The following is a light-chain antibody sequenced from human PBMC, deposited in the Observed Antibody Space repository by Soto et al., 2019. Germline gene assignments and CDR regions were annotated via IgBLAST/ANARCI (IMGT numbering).Light chain of an antibody. V-gene: IGKV1-5*03. CDR2: KTS. CDR3: TQSFT. Sequence: DIQMTQSPSTLSESVGDRVTITCRACQSISSWLSWYQQKPGKAPKLLFYKTSSLDSGVPSRFTGSGSGTEFTRTSSSLQPHHFATDYGTQSFTFGPGTKVDI. CDR1: QSISSW. J-gene: IGKJ3*01.